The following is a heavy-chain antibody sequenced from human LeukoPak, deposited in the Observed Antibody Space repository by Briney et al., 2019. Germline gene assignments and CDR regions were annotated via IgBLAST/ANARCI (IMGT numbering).Heavy chain of an antibody. CDR3: ARGLDSGYDPFFDY. D-gene: IGHD5-12*01. J-gene: IGHJ4*02. CDR1: GGSISSGGYY. CDR2: IHYSGST. V-gene: IGHV4-61*08. Sequence: SETLSLTCTVSGGSISSGGYYWSWIRQHPGKGLEWIGYIHYSGSTNYNPSLKSRVTISVDTSKNQFSLKLSSVTAADTAVYYCARGLDSGYDPFFDYWGQGTLVTVSS.